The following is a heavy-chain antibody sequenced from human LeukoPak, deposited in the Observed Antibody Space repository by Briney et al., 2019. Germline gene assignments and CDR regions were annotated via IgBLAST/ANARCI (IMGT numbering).Heavy chain of an antibody. CDR1: GYTFTSYY. V-gene: IGHV1-46*01. CDR3: ARDGGTLLRYFDWPYYFDH. CDR2: INPGGGST. J-gene: IGHJ4*02. D-gene: IGHD3-9*01. Sequence: GASVKVSCKASGYTFTSYYMHWVRQAPGQGLEWMGIINPGGGSTSYAQKFQGRVTMTRDTSTSTVYMELSSLRSEDTAVYYCARDGGTLLRYFDWPYYFDHWGQGTLVTVSS.